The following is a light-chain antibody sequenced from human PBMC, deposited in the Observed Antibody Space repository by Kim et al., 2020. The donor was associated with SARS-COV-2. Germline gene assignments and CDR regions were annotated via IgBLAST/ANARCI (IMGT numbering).Light chain of an antibody. CDR2: DVT. CDR3: TSYTSSSTGV. V-gene: IGLV2-14*03. CDR1: RSDVGGYNY. Sequence: QSALTQPASVSGSPGQTITISCTGTRSDVGGYNYVSWYQQYPGRVPTLMIYDVTKQPSGVSHRFSGSKSGNTASLTISGLQTGDEAHYYCTSYTSSSTGVFGGGTQLTVL. J-gene: IGLJ3*02.